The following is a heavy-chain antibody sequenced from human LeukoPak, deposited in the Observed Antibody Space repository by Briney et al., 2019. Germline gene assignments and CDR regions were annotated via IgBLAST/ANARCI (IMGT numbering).Heavy chain of an antibody. Sequence: PSETLSLTCTVSGGSISSSSYYWGWIRQPPGKGLEWIGNIDYSGSTYYNPSLKSRVSISRDTSKNQFSLNLSAVTAADTAVYYCARVNGAIAGPFDIWGQGTMVTVSS. D-gene: IGHD4-17*01. J-gene: IGHJ3*02. V-gene: IGHV4-39*07. CDR2: IDYSGST. CDR3: ARVNGAIAGPFDI. CDR1: GGSISSSSYY.